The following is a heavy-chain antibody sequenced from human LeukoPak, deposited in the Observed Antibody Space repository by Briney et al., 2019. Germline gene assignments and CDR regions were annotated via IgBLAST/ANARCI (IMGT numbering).Heavy chain of an antibody. D-gene: IGHD2/OR15-2a*01. J-gene: IGHJ4*02. CDR3: VPPLESGSDY. V-gene: IGHV3-9*01. CDR1: GFTFDDYA. CDR2: ISWNSGSI. Sequence: GGSLRLSCAASGFTFDDYAMHWVRQAPGKGLEWVSGISWNSGSIGYADSVKGRFTISRDNSKNTLYLQMNSLRAEDTAVYYCVPPLESGSDYWGQGTLVTVSS.